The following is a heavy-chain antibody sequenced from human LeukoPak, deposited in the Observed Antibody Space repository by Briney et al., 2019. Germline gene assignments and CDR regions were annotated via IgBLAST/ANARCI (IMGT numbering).Heavy chain of an antibody. J-gene: IGHJ3*02. CDR1: GGSFSGYY. Sequence: SETLSLTCAVYGGSFSGYYWSWIRQPPGKGLEWIGEINHGGSTNYNPSLKSRVTISVDTSKNQFSLKLSSVTAADTAVYYCARGDTAMVRAFDIWGQGTMVTVSS. CDR2: INHGGST. D-gene: IGHD5-18*01. V-gene: IGHV4-34*01. CDR3: ARGDTAMVRAFDI.